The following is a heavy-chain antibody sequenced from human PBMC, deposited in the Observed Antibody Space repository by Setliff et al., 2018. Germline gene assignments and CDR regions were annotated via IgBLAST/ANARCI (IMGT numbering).Heavy chain of an antibody. CDR2: IYTSGII. CDR3: ARTARVPDC. Sequence: SETLSLTCTVSDGSISTYYWSWIRQPPGRGLEYIGYIYTSGIINYNPSLKSRVTMSLDTSKNQFSLSLTSVTAADTATYFCARTARVPDCSGQGILVTVSS. J-gene: IGHJ4*02. CDR1: DGSISTYY. V-gene: IGHV4-4*08.